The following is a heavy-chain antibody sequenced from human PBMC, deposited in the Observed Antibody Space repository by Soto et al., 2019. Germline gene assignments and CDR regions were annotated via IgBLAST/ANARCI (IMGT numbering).Heavy chain of an antibody. J-gene: IGHJ6*02. CDR2: IYYSGST. CDR3: ARDRRNYYGMDV. V-gene: IGHV4-31*03. CDR1: GGSISSGGYY. Sequence: TSETLSLTCTVSGGSISSGGYYWSWIRQHPGKGLEWIRYIYYSGSTYYTPSLKSRVTISVDTSKNQFSLMLSSVTAEDTAVYYCARDRRNYYGMDVWGQGTTVTVSS.